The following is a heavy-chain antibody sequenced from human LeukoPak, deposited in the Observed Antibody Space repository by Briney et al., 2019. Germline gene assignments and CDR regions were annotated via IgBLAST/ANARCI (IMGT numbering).Heavy chain of an antibody. V-gene: IGHV1-46*01. Sequence: GASVKVSCKASGYTFTSYYMHWVQQAPGQGLEWMGIINPSGGSTSYAQRFQGRVTMTRDMSTSTVYMELSSLRSEDTAVYYCARGGYCSSTSCYTAYMDVWGKGTTVTVSS. J-gene: IGHJ6*03. CDR1: GYTFTSYY. D-gene: IGHD2-2*02. CDR2: INPSGGST. CDR3: ARGGYCSSTSCYTAYMDV.